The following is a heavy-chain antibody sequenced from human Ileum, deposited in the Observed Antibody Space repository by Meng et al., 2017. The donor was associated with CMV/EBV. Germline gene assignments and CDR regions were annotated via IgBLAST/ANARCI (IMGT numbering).Heavy chain of an antibody. CDR1: GYTFTSYD. CDR2: INPNSGGT. CDR3: ARGYGDFALDP. V-gene: IGHV1-2*02. J-gene: IGHJ5*02. D-gene: IGHD4-17*01. Sequence: ASVKVSCKASGYTFTSYDVNWVRQAPGQGFEWMGWINPNSGGTDYAQKFQGRVTMTRDTSITTAYMELSSLTPDDTAVYYCARGYGDFALDPWGQGTLVTVSS.